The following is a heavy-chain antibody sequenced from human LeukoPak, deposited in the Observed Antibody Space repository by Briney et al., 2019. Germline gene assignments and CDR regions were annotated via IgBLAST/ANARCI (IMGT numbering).Heavy chain of an antibody. J-gene: IGHJ6*03. Sequence: GGSLRLSCAASGFTFDDYGMSWVRQAPGKGLEWVSGINGNGGSTGYADSVKGRFTISGDNAKNSLYLQMNNLRAEDTALYYCARGRGRSGYPNYFYYYMDVWGKGTTVTVSS. CDR3: ARGRGRSGYPNYFYYYMDV. V-gene: IGHV3-20*04. CDR1: GFTFDDYG. CDR2: INGNGGST. D-gene: IGHD3-3*01.